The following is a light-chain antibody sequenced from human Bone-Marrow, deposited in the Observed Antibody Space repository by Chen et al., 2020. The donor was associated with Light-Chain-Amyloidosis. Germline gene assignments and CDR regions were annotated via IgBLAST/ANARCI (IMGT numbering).Light chain of an antibody. CDR2: GNS. J-gene: IGLJ2*01. CDR1: SSNIGAGYD. V-gene: IGLV1-40*01. CDR3: QSYDTSLSGSV. Sequence: QSVLTQPPSVSGAPGQRVTLSCTVRSSNIGAGYDVHWYRQLPGTAPKLLISGNSNRPSGVPDRFSGSRSGTSASLAISGLQAEDEADYYCQSYDTSLSGSVFGGGTKLTVL.